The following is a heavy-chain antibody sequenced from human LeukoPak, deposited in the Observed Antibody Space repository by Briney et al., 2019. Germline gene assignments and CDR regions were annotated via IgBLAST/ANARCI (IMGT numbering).Heavy chain of an antibody. Sequence: GGSLRPSCAASGFTFRGYAMSWVRQAPGKGLKWVSAISGSGGRPYTADSVKDRSTTSRDNSKNTLYLQMNSLGAEDTAVYYCAKDPPYDFWSGWYFDYWGQGALVTVSS. CDR2: ISGSGGRP. D-gene: IGHD3-3*01. V-gene: IGHV3-23*01. CDR3: AKDPPYDFWSGWYFDY. J-gene: IGHJ4*02. CDR1: GFTFRGYA.